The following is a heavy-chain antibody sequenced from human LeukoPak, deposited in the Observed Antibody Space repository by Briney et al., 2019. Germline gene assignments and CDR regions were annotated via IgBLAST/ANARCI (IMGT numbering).Heavy chain of an antibody. CDR1: GYSFTIYG. V-gene: IGHV1-18*01. D-gene: IGHD1-26*01. CDR2: ISAYNGNT. CDR3: ARGSYYAY. J-gene: IGHJ4*02. Sequence: ASVKVSFKSAGYSFTIYGNSWVRLAPGQGLEWMGWISAYNGNTNYAQKLQGRVTMTTDTSTSTAYVELRSPRSDDTAVYYCARGSYYAYWGQGTLVTVSS.